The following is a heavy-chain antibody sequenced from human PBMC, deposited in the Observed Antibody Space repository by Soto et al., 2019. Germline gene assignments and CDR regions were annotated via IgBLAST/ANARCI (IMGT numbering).Heavy chain of an antibody. D-gene: IGHD6-13*01. CDR2: ISSSSSYI. V-gene: IGHV3-21*01. CDR1: GFTFSSYS. CDR3: ARDRGRIAAAGTDY. J-gene: IGHJ4*02. Sequence: GSLRLSCAASGFTFSSYSMNWVRQAPGKGLEWVSSISSSSSYIYYADSVKGRFTISRDNAKNSLYLQMNSLRAEDTAVYYCARDRGRIAAAGTDYWGQGTLVTVSS.